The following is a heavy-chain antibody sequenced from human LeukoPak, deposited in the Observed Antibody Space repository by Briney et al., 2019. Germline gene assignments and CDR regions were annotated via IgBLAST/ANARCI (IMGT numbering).Heavy chain of an antibody. V-gene: IGHV3-53*01. Sequence: PGGSLRLSCAASGFTVSSNYMSWVRQAPGKGLEWVSVIYSGGSTYYLDSVKGRFTISRDNSKNTLYLQMNSLRAEDTAVYYCARDGPGYYFDYWGQGTLVTVSS. CDR2: IYSGGST. J-gene: IGHJ4*02. CDR1: GFTVSSNY. CDR3: ARDGPGYYFDY.